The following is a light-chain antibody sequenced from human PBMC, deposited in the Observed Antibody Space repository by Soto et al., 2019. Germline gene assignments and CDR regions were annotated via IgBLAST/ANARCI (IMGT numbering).Light chain of an antibody. J-gene: IGLJ2*01. Sequence: QSVLTQPASVSGTPGQSITISCTGTSSDVGGYNYVSWYQQHPGKAPKLMIYDVTNRPSGVSIRFSGSKSGNTASLTISGLQAEDEADHYCSSYTSSSTVIFGGGTKLTVL. V-gene: IGLV2-14*03. CDR3: SSYTSSSTVI. CDR2: DVT. CDR1: SSDVGGYNY.